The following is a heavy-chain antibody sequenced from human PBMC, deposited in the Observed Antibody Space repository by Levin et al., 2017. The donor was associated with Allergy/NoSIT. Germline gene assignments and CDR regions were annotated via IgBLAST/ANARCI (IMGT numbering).Heavy chain of an antibody. CDR2: ISAYNGNT. Sequence: PVASVKVSCKASGYTFTSYGISWVRQAPGQGLEWMGWISAYNGNTNYAQKLQGRVTMTTDTSTSTAYMELRSLRSDDTAVYYCARARDMVRGVIITPAGFDLWGRGTLVTVSS. V-gene: IGHV1-18*01. CDR3: ARARDMVRGVIITPAGFDL. CDR1: GYTFTSYG. J-gene: IGHJ2*01. D-gene: IGHD3-10*01.